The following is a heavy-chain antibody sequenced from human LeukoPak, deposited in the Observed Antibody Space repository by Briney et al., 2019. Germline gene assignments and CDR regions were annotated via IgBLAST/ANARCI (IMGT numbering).Heavy chain of an antibody. V-gene: IGHV3-23*01. CDR1: GFTFSSYA. CDR2: ISGSGGST. J-gene: IGHJ5*02. CDR3: AKETPQYYYGSGSYYKTWDWFDP. D-gene: IGHD3-10*01. Sequence: GGSLRLSCAASGFTFSSYAMSWVRQAPGKGLEWVSAISGSGGSTYYADSVKGRFTISRDNSKNTLYLQMNSLRAEDTAVYYCAKETPQYYYGSGSYYKTWDWFDPWGQGTLVTVSS.